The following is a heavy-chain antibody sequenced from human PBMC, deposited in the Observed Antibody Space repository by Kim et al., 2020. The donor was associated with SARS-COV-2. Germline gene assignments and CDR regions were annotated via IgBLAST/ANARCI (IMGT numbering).Heavy chain of an antibody. CDR2: ISVLGSTT. Sequence: GGSLRLSCAAAEFPFSSYAMSWVRQAPGKGLEWVSTISVLGSTTYYADSVKGRFTVSRDDSKNTLYLQMSSLSAEDTAVYYCAKDQFSATTLTDNGYDY. J-gene: IGHJ4*01. V-gene: IGHV3-23*01. CDR1: EFPFSSYA. CDR3: AKDQFSATTLTDNGYDY. D-gene: IGHD6-25*01.